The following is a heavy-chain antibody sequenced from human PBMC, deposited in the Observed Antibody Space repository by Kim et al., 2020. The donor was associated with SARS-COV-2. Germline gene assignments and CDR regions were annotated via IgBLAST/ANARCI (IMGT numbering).Heavy chain of an antibody. Sequence: SETLSLTCAVYGGSFSGYYWSWIRQPPGKGLEWIGEINHSGSTNYNPSLKSRVTISVDTSKNQFSLKLSSVTAADTAVYYCARGSPGPGDYFDYWGQGTLVTVSS. V-gene: IGHV4-34*01. J-gene: IGHJ4*02. CDR2: INHSGST. D-gene: IGHD7-27*01. CDR3: ARGSPGPGDYFDY. CDR1: GGSFSGYY.